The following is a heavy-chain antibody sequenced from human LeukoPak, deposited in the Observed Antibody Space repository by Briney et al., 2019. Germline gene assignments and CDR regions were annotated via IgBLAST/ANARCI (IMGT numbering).Heavy chain of an antibody. CDR2: ITWNSADI. CDR3: ANSPDCSNTRCYNY. V-gene: IGHV3-9*01. Sequence: GGSLRLSCEASAFTFDDYSMHWVRQAPGKGLEWVSGITWNSADIGYAASVKGRFTISRDSSKNTLYLQMNSLRAEDTAMYYCANSPDCSNTRCYNYWGQGTLVTVSS. CDR1: AFTFDDYS. D-gene: IGHD2-2*02. J-gene: IGHJ4*02.